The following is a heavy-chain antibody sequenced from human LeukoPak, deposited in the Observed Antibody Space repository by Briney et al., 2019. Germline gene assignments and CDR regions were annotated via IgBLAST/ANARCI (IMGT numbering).Heavy chain of an antibody. D-gene: IGHD2-2*01. CDR2: IWYDGSNK. J-gene: IGHJ4*02. V-gene: IGHV3-33*01. CDR1: GFTFSSYA. CDR3: ARGQFQGYCSSTSCPWYYFDY. Sequence: GRSLRLSCTAPGFTFSSYAIHWIRQAPGKGLEWVAVIWYDGSNKYYADSVKGRFTISRDNSKNTLYLQMNSLRAEDTAVYYCARGQFQGYCSSTSCPWYYFDYWGQGTLVTVSS.